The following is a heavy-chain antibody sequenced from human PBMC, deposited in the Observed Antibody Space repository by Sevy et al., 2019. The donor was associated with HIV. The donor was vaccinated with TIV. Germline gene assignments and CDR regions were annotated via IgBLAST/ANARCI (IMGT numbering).Heavy chain of an antibody. CDR1: GFSFSKYG. CDR3: VRGADCYDSVRANCDS. J-gene: IGHJ4*02. CDR2: IWYDGSSE. D-gene: IGHD2-21*01. V-gene: IGHV3-33*01. Sequence: GGSLRLSCAASGFSFSKYGMHWVRQAPGKGLEWVALIWYDGSSEYYADSVKGRFTISRDNSNNTLYLQVNSLRAEDTAVYYCVRGADCYDSVRANCDSWGQGTLVTVSS.